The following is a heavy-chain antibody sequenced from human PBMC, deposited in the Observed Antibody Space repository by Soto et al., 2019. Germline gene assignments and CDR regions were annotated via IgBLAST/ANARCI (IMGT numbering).Heavy chain of an antibody. D-gene: IGHD3-3*01. Sequence: GGSLRLSCAASGFSFSDDAMHWVRQAPGQGLEWVAVITYDGSNKYYADSVRGRFTISRDNSKSTLYLQMDSLIIDDTAVYYCARDVGTQLDFWSTSGMDVWGQGTTVTVSS. CDR2: ITYDGSNK. V-gene: IGHV3-30-3*01. CDR1: GFSFSDDA. J-gene: IGHJ6*02. CDR3: ARDVGTQLDFWSTSGMDV.